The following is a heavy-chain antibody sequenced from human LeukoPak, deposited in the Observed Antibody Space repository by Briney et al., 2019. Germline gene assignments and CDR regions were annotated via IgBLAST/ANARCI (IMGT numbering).Heavy chain of an antibody. V-gene: IGHV4-34*01. D-gene: IGHD4-23*01. Sequence: PSETLSLTCAVYGGSFSGYYWSWIRQPPGKGLEWIGEINHSGSTNYNPSLKSRVTISVDTSKNQFSLKLSSVTAADTAVYYCARETTVVTPLTLYYYYYTDVWGKGTTVTVSS. CDR3: ARETTVVTPLTLYYYYYTDV. CDR2: INHSGST. J-gene: IGHJ6*03. CDR1: GGSFSGYY.